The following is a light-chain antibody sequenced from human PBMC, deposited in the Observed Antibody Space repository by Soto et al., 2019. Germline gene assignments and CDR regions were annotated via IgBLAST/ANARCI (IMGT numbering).Light chain of an antibody. CDR2: DAS. CDR1: QDISRW. Sequence: DIQMTQSPPTLPASALDIVTITFRASQDISRWLAWYQQKPGKAPVLLIYDASTLQGGVPSRFSGTGSGTEFTLTISSLQPEDFATYYCQQYNAYYSFGQGTKVDIK. CDR3: QQYNAYYS. V-gene: IGKV1-5*01. J-gene: IGKJ2*03.